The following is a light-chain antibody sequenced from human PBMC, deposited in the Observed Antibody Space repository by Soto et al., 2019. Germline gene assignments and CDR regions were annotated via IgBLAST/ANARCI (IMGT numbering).Light chain of an antibody. Sequence: DIPLTQSPSFLSASVEDRVTISCRASYDISSSLAWYQQEPGKPPKLLIYDSSTLQTGVPSRFTGSGSGRKFTLTISSLQRDDFATYYCQQTDSFPRTFGQGTKVEMK. CDR2: DSS. CDR3: QQTDSFPRT. CDR1: YDISSS. V-gene: IGKV1-9*01. J-gene: IGKJ1*01.